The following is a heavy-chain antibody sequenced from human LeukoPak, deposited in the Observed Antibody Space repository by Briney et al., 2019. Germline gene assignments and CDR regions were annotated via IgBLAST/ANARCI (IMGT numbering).Heavy chain of an antibody. Sequence: GGSLRLSCAASGFTFSSYAMSWVRQAPGKGLEWVSAISGSGGSTYYADSVKGRFTISRDNSRNTLYLQMNSLRAEDTAVYYCAKCIVVVPAATRGAFDIWGQGTMVTVSS. CDR3: AKCIVVVPAATRGAFDI. D-gene: IGHD2-2*01. CDR2: ISGSGGST. V-gene: IGHV3-23*01. J-gene: IGHJ3*02. CDR1: GFTFSSYA.